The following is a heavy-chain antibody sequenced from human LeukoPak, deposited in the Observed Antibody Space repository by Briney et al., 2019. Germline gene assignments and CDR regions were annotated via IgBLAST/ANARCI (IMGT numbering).Heavy chain of an antibody. D-gene: IGHD3-9*01. CDR1: GGSISNYY. J-gene: IGHJ4*02. Sequence: SETLSLTCTVPGGSISNYYWSWIRQPAGKGLEWIGRIYTSGSTNYNPSLKSRVTMSIDTSNNQLSLKLSSVTAADTAVYYCARDHHDILTGCFDYWGQGTLVTVSS. V-gene: IGHV4-4*07. CDR2: IYTSGST. CDR3: ARDHHDILTGCFDY.